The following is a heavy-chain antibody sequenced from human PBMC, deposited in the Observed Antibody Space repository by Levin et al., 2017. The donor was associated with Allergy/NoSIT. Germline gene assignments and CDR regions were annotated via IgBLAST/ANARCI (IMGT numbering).Heavy chain of an antibody. Sequence: GGSLRLSCAASGFTFSSYWMHWVRQAPGKGLVWVSRINSDGSSTSYADSVKGRFTISRDNAKNTLYLQMNSLRAEDTAVYYCARGGHIVVVTAINYYYYYGMDVWGQGTTVTVSS. V-gene: IGHV3-74*01. CDR3: ARGGHIVVVTAINYYYYYGMDV. J-gene: IGHJ6*02. CDR1: GFTFSSYW. CDR2: INSDGSST. D-gene: IGHD2-21*02.